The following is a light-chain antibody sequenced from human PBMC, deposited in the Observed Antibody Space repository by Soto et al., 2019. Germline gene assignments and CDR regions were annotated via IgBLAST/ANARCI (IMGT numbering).Light chain of an antibody. CDR3: QQYDTSPPT. CDR2: GAS. V-gene: IGKV3-11*01. CDR1: QSVGNY. Sequence: VLTQSPATLSLSPGERATLSCRASQSVGNYLAWYQQKSGQAPSLLIYGASNRATGIPAGFSGSGSGTDFTLTNSRLEPEDSARYSCQQYDTSPPTFGQGTKVDSK. J-gene: IGKJ1*01.